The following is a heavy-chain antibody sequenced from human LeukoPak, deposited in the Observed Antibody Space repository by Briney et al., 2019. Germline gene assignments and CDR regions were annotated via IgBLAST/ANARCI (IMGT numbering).Heavy chain of an antibody. CDR2: INSDGSRI. J-gene: IGHJ4*02. D-gene: IGHD3-9*01. CDR3: AKCLQYYDILTGYYIFDY. Sequence: GGSLRLSCAASGFTFSYYWMHWVRQAPGKGLVWVSRINSDGSRISYADSVKGRFTISRDNAKNTLYLQMNSLRAEDTAVYYCAKCLQYYDILTGYYIFDYWGQGTLVTVSS. CDR1: GFTFSYYW. V-gene: IGHV3-74*01.